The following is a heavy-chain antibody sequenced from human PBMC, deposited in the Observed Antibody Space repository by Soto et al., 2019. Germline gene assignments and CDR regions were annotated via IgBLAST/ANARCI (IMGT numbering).Heavy chain of an antibody. CDR1: GFTFSDHY. J-gene: IGHJ6*02. CDR3: ARVWRYYGSGSSRDYYYGMDV. V-gene: IGHV3-72*01. CDR2: TRNKANSYTT. D-gene: IGHD3-10*01. Sequence: PGGSLRLSCAASGFTFSDHYMDWVRQAPGKGLEWVGRTRNKANSYTTEYAASVKGRFAISRDDSKNSLYLQMNSLKTEDTAVYYCARVWRYYGSGSSRDYYYGMDVWGQGTTVTVSS.